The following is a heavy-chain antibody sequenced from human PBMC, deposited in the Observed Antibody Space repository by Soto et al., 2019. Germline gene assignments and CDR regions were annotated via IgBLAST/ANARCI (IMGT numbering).Heavy chain of an antibody. D-gene: IGHD3-22*01. J-gene: IGHJ6*02. CDR2: IIPIFGTA. Sequence: QVQLVQSGAEVKKPGSSVKVSCKASGGTFSSYAISWVRQAPGQGLEWMGGIIPIFGTANYAQKFQGRVTITADESTRPAYKELSSLRSEDTAVYYCARGKVGYYDSSGYYRVSVPPDYYDGMDVWGQGTTVTVSS. CDR3: ARGKVGYYDSSGYYRVSVPPDYYDGMDV. V-gene: IGHV1-69*01. CDR1: GGTFSSYA.